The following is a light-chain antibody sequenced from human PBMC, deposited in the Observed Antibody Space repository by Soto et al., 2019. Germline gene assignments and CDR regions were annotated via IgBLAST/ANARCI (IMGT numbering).Light chain of an antibody. Sequence: NQSTSSLSASVGDRVPSPCRASPRISNYLNWYPQKPCKAPKLLIYAASSLQSGVPPTFIGSRCGRELSLVSSIRLTDDYVTYDCRHHHNFSSTFGQGTRLEIK. CDR2: AAS. J-gene: IGKJ5*01. V-gene: IGKV1-17*01. CDR3: RHHHNFSST. CDR1: PRISNY.